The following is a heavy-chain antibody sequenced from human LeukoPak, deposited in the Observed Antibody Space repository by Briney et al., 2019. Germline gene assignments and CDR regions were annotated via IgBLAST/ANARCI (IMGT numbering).Heavy chain of an antibody. D-gene: IGHD5/OR15-5a*01. J-gene: IGHJ4*02. CDR2: IIGNGGAI. Sequence: GGSLRLSCAASGFTFRTYAMNWVRQAPGKGLEWVSLIIGNGGAIYYADSVKGRFTISRDNSKNTLYLQMNNLRAEDTAIYYCAKDLKLDGLYDFDFWGQGTLVTVSS. V-gene: IGHV3-23*01. CDR1: GFTFRTYA. CDR3: AKDLKLDGLYDFDF.